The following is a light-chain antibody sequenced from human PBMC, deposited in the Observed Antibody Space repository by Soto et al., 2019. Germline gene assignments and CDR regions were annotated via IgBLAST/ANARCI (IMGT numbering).Light chain of an antibody. V-gene: IGKV3-15*01. CDR1: QSVSSY. J-gene: IGKJ2*01. CDR2: DAS. CDR3: LQYSTWPPLYT. Sequence: EIVMTQSPATLSVSLGERVTLSCRASQSVSSYLAWYQQNPGQAPRLLISDASTRSTDIPDRFSGSGSGTYCTLTISSLQSTDLAVYYCLQYSTWPPLYTFGQGTKLEIK.